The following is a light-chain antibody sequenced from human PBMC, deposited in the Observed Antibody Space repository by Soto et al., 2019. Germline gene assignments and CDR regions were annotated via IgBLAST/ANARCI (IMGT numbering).Light chain of an antibody. V-gene: IGLV1-40*01. CDR3: QSFDSSLNGWV. Sequence: VLTQPPSVSGAPGQRVTISCTGSGSNIGAGYDVHWYQQIPGTAPKLLIFDNNNRPSGVPDRFSGSKSATSASLAITGLQAEDEADYYCQSFDSSLNGWVFGGGTQLTVL. CDR1: GSNIGAGYD. J-gene: IGLJ3*02. CDR2: DNN.